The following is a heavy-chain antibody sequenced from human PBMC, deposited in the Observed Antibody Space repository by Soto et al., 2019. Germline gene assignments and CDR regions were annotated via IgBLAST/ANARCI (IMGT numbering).Heavy chain of an antibody. CDR1: GFTFSSYG. D-gene: IGHD2-15*01. Sequence: GGSLRLSCAASGFTFSSYGMHWVRQASGKGLEWVAVIWYDGSNKYYADSVKGRFTISRDNSKNTLYLQMNSLRAEDTAVYYCARDKRYCSGGSCSYYYYGMDVWGQGTTVTVSS. V-gene: IGHV3-33*01. CDR3: ARDKRYCSGGSCSYYYYGMDV. J-gene: IGHJ6*02. CDR2: IWYDGSNK.